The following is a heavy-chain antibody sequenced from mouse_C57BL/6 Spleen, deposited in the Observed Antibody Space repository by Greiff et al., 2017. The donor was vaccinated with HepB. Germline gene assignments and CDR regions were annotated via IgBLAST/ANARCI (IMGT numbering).Heavy chain of an antibody. J-gene: IGHJ3*01. CDR3: ARDYYGSRGFAY. Sequence: VQLQQSGPELVKPGASVKISCKASGYAFSSSWMNWVKQRPGKGLEWIGRIYPGDGDTNYNGKFKGKATLTADKSSSTAYMQLSSLTSEDSAVYFCARDYYGSRGFAYWGQGTRVTVSA. CDR1: GYAFSSSW. D-gene: IGHD1-1*01. V-gene: IGHV1-82*01. CDR2: IYPGDGDT.